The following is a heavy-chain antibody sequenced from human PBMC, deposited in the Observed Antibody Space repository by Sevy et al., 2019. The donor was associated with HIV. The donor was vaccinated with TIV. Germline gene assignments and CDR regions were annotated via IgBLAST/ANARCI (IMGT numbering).Heavy chain of an antibody. Sequence: GGSLRLSCAASGFTFSNYAMSWVRQAPGKGLEWVSAISGSGGSTYYANSVKGRFTISRDNSKNTLFLQMNSPRAEDTAVYFCAKWSELPSSPFDYWGQGTLVTVSS. CDR1: GFTFSNYA. CDR3: AKWSELPSSPFDY. J-gene: IGHJ4*02. V-gene: IGHV3-23*01. CDR2: ISGSGGST. D-gene: IGHD1-26*01.